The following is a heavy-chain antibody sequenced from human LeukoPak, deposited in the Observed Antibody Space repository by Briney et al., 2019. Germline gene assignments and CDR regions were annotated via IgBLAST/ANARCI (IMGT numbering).Heavy chain of an antibody. D-gene: IGHD3-10*01. CDR2: ISGSGGST. V-gene: IGHV3-23*01. CDR3: AKGYYGSGSYYNPDYDAFDI. Sequence: GGSLRLSCAASGFTFSTYPMSWVRQAPGKGLEWVSAISGSGGSTYYADSVKGRFTISRDNSKNTLYLQMNSLRAEDTAVYYCAKGYYGSGSYYNPDYDAFDIWGQGTMVTVSS. CDR1: GFTFSTYP. J-gene: IGHJ3*02.